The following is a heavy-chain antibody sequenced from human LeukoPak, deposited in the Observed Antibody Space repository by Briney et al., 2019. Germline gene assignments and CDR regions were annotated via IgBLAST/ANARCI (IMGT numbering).Heavy chain of an antibody. CDR2: ISSSGSTI. Sequence: PGGSLRLSCAASGFTFSSYEMNWVRQAPGKGLEWVSYISSSGSTIYYADSVKGRFTISRDNAKNSLYLQMNSLRAEDTAVYYCARDVRRGWYPHFDYWGQGTLVTVSS. J-gene: IGHJ4*02. D-gene: IGHD6-19*01. CDR3: ARDVRRGWYPHFDY. CDR1: GFTFSSYE. V-gene: IGHV3-48*03.